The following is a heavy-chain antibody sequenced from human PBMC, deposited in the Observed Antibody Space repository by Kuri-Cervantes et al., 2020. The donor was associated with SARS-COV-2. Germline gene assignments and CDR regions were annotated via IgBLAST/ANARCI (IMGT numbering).Heavy chain of an antibody. CDR3: ARGAVLRAFDI. V-gene: IGHV1-2*02. Sequence: ASVKVSCKASGYTFTNYFLNWVRQAPGQGLEWMGWINPRSGGTNYAQKFQGRVSMTRDTSISTVYMELSSLRSDDTAMYYCARGAVLRAFDIWGQGTMVTVSS. D-gene: IGHD1-26*01. CDR2: INPRSGGT. J-gene: IGHJ3*02. CDR1: GYTFTNYF.